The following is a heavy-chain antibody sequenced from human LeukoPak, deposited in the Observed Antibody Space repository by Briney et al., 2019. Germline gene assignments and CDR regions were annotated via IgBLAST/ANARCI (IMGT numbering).Heavy chain of an antibody. CDR1: GFTFTSSA. CDR2: IVVGSGNT. V-gene: IGHV1-58*02. Sequence: SVKVSCKASGFTFTSSAMQWVRQARGQRLEWKGWIVVGSGNTNYAQKFQERVTITRDMSTSTAYMELSSLRSEDTAVYYCAAEGAAAGSDAFDIWGQGTMVTVSS. CDR3: AAEGAAAGSDAFDI. D-gene: IGHD6-13*01. J-gene: IGHJ3*02.